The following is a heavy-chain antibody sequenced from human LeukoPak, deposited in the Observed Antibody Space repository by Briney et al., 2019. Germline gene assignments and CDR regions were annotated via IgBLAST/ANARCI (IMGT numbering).Heavy chain of an antibody. J-gene: IGHJ5*02. D-gene: IGHD1-26*01. V-gene: IGHV4-59*01. Sequence: PSETLSLTCTVSVGSISTYYWSWIRQPPGKGLEWIGYIYYSGSTNYNPSLKSRVTISVDTSKNQFSLKLSSVTAAETAVYYCARIVGARSYNWFDPWGQGTLVTVSS. CDR1: VGSISTYY. CDR3: ARIVGARSYNWFDP. CDR2: IYYSGST.